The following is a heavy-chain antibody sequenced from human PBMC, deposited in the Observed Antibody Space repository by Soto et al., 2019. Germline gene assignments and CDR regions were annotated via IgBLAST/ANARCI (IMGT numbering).Heavy chain of an antibody. J-gene: IGHJ4*02. D-gene: IGHD5-18*01. V-gene: IGHV5-51*01. CDR2: IYPGDSDT. CDR3: ARQDYNYAYFDF. CDR1: GYKFTSYW. Sequence: PGESLKISCKGSGYKFTSYWIGWVRQMPGKGLEWMGIIYPGDSDTKYSPSFQGQVIISVDQSISTAYLQWSSLQASDTAMYYCARQDYNYAYFDFWGQGTLVTVSS.